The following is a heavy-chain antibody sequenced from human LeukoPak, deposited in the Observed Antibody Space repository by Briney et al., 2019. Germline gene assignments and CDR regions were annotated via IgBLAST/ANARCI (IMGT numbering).Heavy chain of an antibody. D-gene: IGHD5-18*01. CDR2: ISSSSSYI. J-gene: IGHJ4*02. CDR3: ARGGLGIQLWFSGY. V-gene: IGHV3-21*01. Sequence: GGSLRLSCAASGFTFSSYSMNWVRQAPGKGLEWVSSISSSSSYIYYADSVKGRFTISRDDAKNSLYLQMNSLRAEDTAVYYCARGGLGIQLWFSGYWGQGTLVTVSS. CDR1: GFTFSSYS.